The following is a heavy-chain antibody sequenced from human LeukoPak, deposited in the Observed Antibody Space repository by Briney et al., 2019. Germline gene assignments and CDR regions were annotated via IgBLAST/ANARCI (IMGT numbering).Heavy chain of an antibody. CDR2: MNPNSGNT. Sequence: GASVKVSCKASGYTFTSYDINWVRQATGQGLEWMGWMNPNSGNTGYAQKFQGGVTMTRNTSISTAYMELSSLRSEDTAVYYCARDLRIQLWSFDYWGQGTLVTVSS. V-gene: IGHV1-8*01. J-gene: IGHJ4*02. D-gene: IGHD5-18*01. CDR3: ARDLRIQLWSFDY. CDR1: GYTFTSYD.